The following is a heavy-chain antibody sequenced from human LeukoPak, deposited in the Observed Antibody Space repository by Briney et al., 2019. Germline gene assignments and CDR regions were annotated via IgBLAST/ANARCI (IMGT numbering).Heavy chain of an antibody. Sequence: SETLSLTCSVSGGSIIAYYWTWIRQPPGKGLEWIGYIFYTGSTNCNPSLKSRVTMSVDSSKNQFSLKLNSVTAADTAVYYCARGSMSEREPDFVYWGQGTLVTVSS. J-gene: IGHJ4*02. V-gene: IGHV4-59*01. CDR1: GGSIIAYY. D-gene: IGHD1-26*01. CDR2: IFYTGST. CDR3: ARGSMSEREPDFVY.